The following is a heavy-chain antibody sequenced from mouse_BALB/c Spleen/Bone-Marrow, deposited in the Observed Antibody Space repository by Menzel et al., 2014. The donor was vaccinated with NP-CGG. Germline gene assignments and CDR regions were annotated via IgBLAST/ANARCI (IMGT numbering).Heavy chain of an antibody. CDR1: GYTFTDYY. J-gene: IGHJ3*01. CDR2: VNPYNGGT. Sequence: VQLQQSGPELVKPGASVKMSCKASGYTFTDYYMDWVKQSHGESFEWIGRVNPYNGGTSYNQKFKGKATLTVDKSSSTAYMELNSLTSEDSAVYYCARGDHYYDYVFAYWGQGTLVTVSA. CDR3: ARGDHYYDYVFAY. D-gene: IGHD1-2*01. V-gene: IGHV1-19*01.